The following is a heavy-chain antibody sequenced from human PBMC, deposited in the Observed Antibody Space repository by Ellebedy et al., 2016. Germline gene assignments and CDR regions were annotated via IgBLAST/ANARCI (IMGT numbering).Heavy chain of an antibody. CDR1: GFTFSRYW. V-gene: IGHV3-7*01. D-gene: IGHD2-2*02. J-gene: IGHJ4*02. CDR3: ARGGYCSSTSCYTDVRGPEDS. CDR2: IKQDGSEK. Sequence: GGSLRLSXAASGFTFSRYWMSWVRQAPGKGLEWVANIKQDGSEKHYVDSVKGRITISRDNAKNPLYLKMNSLRAEDTAVYYCARGGYCSSTSCYTDVRGPEDSWGQGTLVTVSS.